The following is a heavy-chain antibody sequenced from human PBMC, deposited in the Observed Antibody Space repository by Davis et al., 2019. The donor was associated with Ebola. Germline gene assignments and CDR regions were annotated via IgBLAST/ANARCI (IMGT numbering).Heavy chain of an antibody. CDR1: GFTFSDYY. V-gene: IGHV3-11*01. Sequence: PGGSLRLSCAASGFTFSDYYMTWIRQAPGKGLEWVSYISGCGSIMYYADSVKGRVTVSRDNAENSLFLQMNSLRAEDTAVYYCARHRTTWAHWGWFDPWGQGTLVTVSS. D-gene: IGHD3-16*01. CDR3: ARHRTTWAHWGWFDP. CDR2: ISGCGSIM. J-gene: IGHJ5*02.